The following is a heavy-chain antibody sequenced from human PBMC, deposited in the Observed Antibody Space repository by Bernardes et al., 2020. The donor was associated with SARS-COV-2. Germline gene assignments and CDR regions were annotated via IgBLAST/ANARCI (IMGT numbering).Heavy chain of an antibody. CDR3: AREGPDSGALGY. Sequence: SETLSLTCTVSGGSISSYYWSWIRQPPGKGLEWIGYIYYSGSTNYNPSLKSRVTISVDTSKNQFSLKLSSVTAADTAVYYCAREGPDSGALGYWGQGTLVTVSS. V-gene: IGHV4-59*01. J-gene: IGHJ4*02. CDR1: GGSISSYY. CDR2: IYYSGST. D-gene: IGHD1-26*01.